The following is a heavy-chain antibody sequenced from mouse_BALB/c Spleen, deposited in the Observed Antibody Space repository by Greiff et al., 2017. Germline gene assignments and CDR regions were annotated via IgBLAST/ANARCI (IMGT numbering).Heavy chain of an antibody. D-gene: IGHD2-3*01. CDR3: VRGYDGYYEYFDV. J-gene: IGHJ1*01. CDR2: IWTGGGT. V-gene: IGHV2-9-2*01. CDR1: GFSLTSYD. Sequence: QVQLQQSGPGLVAPSQSLSITCTVSGFSLTSYDISWIRQPPGKGLEWLGVIWTGGGTNYNSAFMSRLSISKDNSKSQVFLKMNSLQTDDTAIYYCVRGYDGYYEYFDVWGAGTTVTVSS.